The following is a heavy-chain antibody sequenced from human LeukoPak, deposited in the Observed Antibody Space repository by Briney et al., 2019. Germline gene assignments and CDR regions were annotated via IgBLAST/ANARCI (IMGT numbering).Heavy chain of an antibody. CDR3: ARHQCSSTKCYTFYYYGMDV. Sequence: SETLSLTCTVSGGSISSSSSYWGWIRQPPGAGLEWIGSIYYSWSTYYNPSLKSRVTISVDTSKNQFSLRLSSVTAADTAVYYGARHQCSSTKCYTFYYYGMDVWGQGTTVTVS. J-gene: IGHJ6*02. V-gene: IGHV4-39*01. CDR2: IYYSWST. CDR1: GGSISSSSSY. D-gene: IGHD2-2*02.